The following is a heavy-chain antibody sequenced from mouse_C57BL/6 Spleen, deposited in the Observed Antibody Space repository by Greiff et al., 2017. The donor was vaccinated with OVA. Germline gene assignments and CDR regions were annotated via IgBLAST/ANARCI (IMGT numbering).Heavy chain of an antibody. CDR2: INPNNGGT. Sequence: VQLQQSGPELVKPGASVKIPCKASGYTFTDYNMDWVKQSHGKSLEWIGDINPNNGGTNYNQKFKGKATLTVDKSSSTAYMELRSLTSEDTAVYYCARTYYGSSYPFAYWGQGTLVTVSA. CDR1: GYTFTDYN. CDR3: ARTYYGSSYPFAY. D-gene: IGHD1-1*01. J-gene: IGHJ3*01. V-gene: IGHV1-18*01.